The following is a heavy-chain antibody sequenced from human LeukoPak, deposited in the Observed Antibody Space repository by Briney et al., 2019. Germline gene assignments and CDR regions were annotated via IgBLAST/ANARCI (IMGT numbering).Heavy chain of an antibody. D-gene: IGHD3-10*01. Sequence: GGSLRLSCAASGFTFSSYGMHWVRQAPGKGLEWVAVISYDGSNKYYADSVKGRFTISRDNSKNTLYLQMNSLRAEDTAVYYCARVNGYYGSGSLDYWGQGTLVTVSS. V-gene: IGHV3-30*03. CDR2: ISYDGSNK. CDR1: GFTFSSYG. J-gene: IGHJ4*02. CDR3: ARVNGYYGSGSLDY.